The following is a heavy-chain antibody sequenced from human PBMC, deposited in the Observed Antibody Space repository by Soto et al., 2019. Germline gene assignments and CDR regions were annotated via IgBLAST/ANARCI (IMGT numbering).Heavy chain of an antibody. CDR1: GFTFGTYA. D-gene: IGHD1-1*01. CDR2: ISYEGSNT. J-gene: IGHJ6*02. CDR3: ARVTPGNNLYYFSGLDV. Sequence: QVRLVESGGGVVQPGRSLRLSCVASGFTFGTYAIHWVRQAPGKGLQWVALISYEGSNTYYADSVKGRFTISRDNSTNTLYLEMNTLRPEDTAVYYCARVTPGNNLYYFSGLDVWGQGTSVIVSS. V-gene: IGHV3-30-3*01.